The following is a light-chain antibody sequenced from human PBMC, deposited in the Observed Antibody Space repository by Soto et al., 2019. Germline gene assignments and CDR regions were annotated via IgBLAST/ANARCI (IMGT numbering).Light chain of an antibody. J-gene: IGKJ3*01. CDR1: QSIDTW. CDR3: QQYENFSPT. V-gene: IGKV1-5*01. Sequence: DVQMTQSPSTLSASVGDRVTITCRASQSIDTWLAWYQQKPGKAPRLLIYDASDLESGVPSRFSASGSGTEFTLTINGLQTDEIATEYCQQYENFSPTFGPGTKVSIK. CDR2: DAS.